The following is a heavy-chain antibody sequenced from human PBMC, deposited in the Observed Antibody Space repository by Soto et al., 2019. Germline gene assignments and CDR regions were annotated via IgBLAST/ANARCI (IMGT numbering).Heavy chain of an antibody. J-gene: IGHJ4*02. Sequence: EAQLLESGGDLVQPGGSLRLSCAASEFSFDDSAMSWVRQAPGKGLEWVSSITYTGVSTYYADSVKGRFTISRDNSRDTLFLQMNSLRAEDTAIYYGAKSIVWYPYVDSWGQGTLVTVSA. CDR3: AKSIVWYPYVDS. CDR1: EFSFDDSA. CDR2: ITYTGVST. D-gene: IGHD3-16*02. V-gene: IGHV3-23*01.